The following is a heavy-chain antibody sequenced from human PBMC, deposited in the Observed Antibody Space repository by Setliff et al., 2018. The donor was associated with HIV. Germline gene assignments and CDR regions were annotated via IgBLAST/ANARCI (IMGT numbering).Heavy chain of an antibody. Sequence: HPGGSLRLSCTASGFSLKRYGIHWVRQAPGKGLEWVAVMGDDGSDKYYADSVKGRFTIFRDNSKNTLYLQMNSLRAEDTAVYYCARDRVESFWDGELKYMDVWGKGTTVTVSS. V-gene: IGHV3-33*01. CDR2: MGDDGSDK. CDR1: GFSLKRYG. D-gene: IGHD3-10*01. J-gene: IGHJ6*03. CDR3: ARDRVESFWDGELKYMDV.